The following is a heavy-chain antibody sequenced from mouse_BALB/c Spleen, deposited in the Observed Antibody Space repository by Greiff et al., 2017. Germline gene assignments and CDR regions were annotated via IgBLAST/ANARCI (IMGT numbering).Heavy chain of an antibody. CDR1: GFTFSSYA. V-gene: IGHV5-6-5*01. CDR2: ISSGGST. D-gene: IGHD1-2*01. J-gene: IGHJ3*01. Sequence: EVQVVESGAGLVKPGGSLTLSCAASGFTFSSYAMSWVRQTPGKRLEWVESISSGGSTYYPDSLKGRFTISRDTARNILYLQMSSLRSEDTAMYYCARERTTATWGFADWGQGTLVTVSA. CDR3: ARERTTATWGFAD.